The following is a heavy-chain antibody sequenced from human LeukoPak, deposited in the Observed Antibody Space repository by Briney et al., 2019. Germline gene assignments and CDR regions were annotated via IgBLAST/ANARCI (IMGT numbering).Heavy chain of an antibody. Sequence: GGSLRLSCAASGVTFSSYAMSWVRQAPGKGLEWVSAISGSGGSTYYADSVKGRFTISRDNSKNTLYLQMNSLRAEDTAVYYCAKTSYDSSGYYYFDYWGQGTLVTVSS. CDR1: GVTFSSYA. CDR2: ISGSGGST. V-gene: IGHV3-23*01. D-gene: IGHD3-22*01. CDR3: AKTSYDSSGYYYFDY. J-gene: IGHJ4*02.